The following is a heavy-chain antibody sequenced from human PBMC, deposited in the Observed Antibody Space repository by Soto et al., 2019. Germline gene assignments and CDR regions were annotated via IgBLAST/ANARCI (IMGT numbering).Heavy chain of an antibody. V-gene: IGHV1-46*01. CDR2: INPSGGST. J-gene: IGHJ4*02. CDR3: AREGPDSSGWSGWDY. CDR1: GYTFTSYY. Sequence: QVQLVQSGAEVKKPGASVKVSCKASGYTFTSYYMHWVRQAPGQGLEWMGIINPSGGSTSYGQKFQGRVTMTRDTSTSTVYMELSSLRSEDTAVYYCAREGPDSSGWSGWDYWGQGTLVTVSS. D-gene: IGHD6-19*01.